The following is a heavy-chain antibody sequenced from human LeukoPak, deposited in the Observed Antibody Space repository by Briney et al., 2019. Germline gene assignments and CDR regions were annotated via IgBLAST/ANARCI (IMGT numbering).Heavy chain of an antibody. D-gene: IGHD3-16*02. V-gene: IGHV1-2*04. CDR1: GGTFSSYA. CDR2: INPNSGGT. Sequence: ASVKVSCKASGGTFSSYAISWVRQAPGQGLEWMGWINPNSGGTKYAQKFQGWVTMTRDTSISTAYMELSRLRSDGTAVYYCARDQGSYRSDYYGMDVWGQGTTVTVSS. J-gene: IGHJ6*02. CDR3: ARDQGSYRSDYYGMDV.